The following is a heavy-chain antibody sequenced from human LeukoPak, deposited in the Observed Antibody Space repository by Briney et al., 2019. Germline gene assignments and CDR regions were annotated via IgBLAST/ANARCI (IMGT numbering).Heavy chain of an antibody. Sequence: GASVKVSCKASGGTFSSYAISWVRQAPGQGLEWMGGIIPIFGTANYAQKFQGRVTITADESTSTAYMELSSLRSEDTAAYYCARVNASYYYDSSGYKYYFDYWGQGTLVTVSS. CDR1: GGTFSSYA. CDR2: IIPIFGTA. J-gene: IGHJ4*02. CDR3: ARVNASYYYDSSGYKYYFDY. D-gene: IGHD3-22*01. V-gene: IGHV1-69*13.